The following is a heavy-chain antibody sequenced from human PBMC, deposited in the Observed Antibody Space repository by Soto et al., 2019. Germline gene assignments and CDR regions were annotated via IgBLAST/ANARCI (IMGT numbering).Heavy chain of an antibody. D-gene: IGHD6-19*01. CDR3: ARHVVGGTEQPYYYYYYGMDV. Sequence: QLQLQESGPGLVKPSETLSLTCTVSGGSISSSSYYWGWIRQPPGKGLEWIGSSYYSGSTYYNPSLKSRVTIAVDTSKNQFSLKLSAVTAADTAVYYCARHVVGGTEQPYYYYYYGMDVWGQGTTVTVSS. CDR2: SYYSGST. J-gene: IGHJ6*02. V-gene: IGHV4-39*01. CDR1: GGSISSSSYY.